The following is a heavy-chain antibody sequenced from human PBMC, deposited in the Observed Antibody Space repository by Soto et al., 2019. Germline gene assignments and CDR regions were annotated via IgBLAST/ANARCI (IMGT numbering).Heavy chain of an antibody. CDR3: ARWFGELSGFDY. CDR1: GFSFYSYG. J-gene: IGHJ4*02. Sequence: ESGGGVVQPGRSLRLSCAASGFSFYSYGMHWVRQAPGKGLEWVAVIWYDGSNKYYADSVKGRFTISRDNSENTLYLQMNSLRPEDTAVYYCARWFGELSGFDYWGQGTLVTVSS. V-gene: IGHV3-33*01. CDR2: IWYDGSNK. D-gene: IGHD3-10*01.